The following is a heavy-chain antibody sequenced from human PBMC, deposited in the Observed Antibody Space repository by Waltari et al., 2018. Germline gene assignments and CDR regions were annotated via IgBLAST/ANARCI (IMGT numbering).Heavy chain of an antibody. Sequence: EVQLVESGGGLVQPGGSLRLSCAASGFAFSSYWRSWVRQAPGKGLEWVANIEQDGSEKNYVDSVKGRFTISRDNAGNSLYLQMNSLRAEDAAVYYCARYPRSGNAAFDSWGQGTLVTVSS. J-gene: IGHJ4*02. D-gene: IGHD3-10*01. CDR3: ARYPRSGNAAFDS. CDR1: GFAFSSYW. V-gene: IGHV3-7*01. CDR2: IEQDGSEK.